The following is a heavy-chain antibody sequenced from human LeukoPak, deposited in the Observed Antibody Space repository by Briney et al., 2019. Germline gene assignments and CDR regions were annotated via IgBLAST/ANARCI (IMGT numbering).Heavy chain of an antibody. CDR2: IYPGDSDT. J-gene: IGHJ4*02. CDR1: GYSFTTSW. D-gene: IGHD4-23*01. V-gene: IGHV5-51*01. CDR3: ARVTTVVTPSYFDY. Sequence: GESLKIYCKGSGYSFTTSWIGWVRQMPGKGLEWMGIIYPGDSDTRYSPSFQGQVTLSADKSISTAYLQWSSLEASDTAMYYCARVTTVVTPSYFDYWGQGTLVTVSS.